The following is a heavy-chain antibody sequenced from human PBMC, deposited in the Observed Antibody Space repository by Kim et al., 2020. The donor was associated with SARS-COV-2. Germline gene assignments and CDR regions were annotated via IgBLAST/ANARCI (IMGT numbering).Heavy chain of an antibody. J-gene: IGHJ4*02. CDR2: IYYDGNT. Sequence: GGSLRLSCAASGFSVNRFYMTWVRQAPGKGLEWVSVIYYDGNTDYAGSVKGRFTISRDSSKNTLYLQMNSLRAEDTAVYYCARDHLDGYNIWGQGTLVTVSS. CDR3: ARDHLDGYNI. V-gene: IGHV3-53*01. CDR1: GFSVNRFY. D-gene: IGHD5-12*01.